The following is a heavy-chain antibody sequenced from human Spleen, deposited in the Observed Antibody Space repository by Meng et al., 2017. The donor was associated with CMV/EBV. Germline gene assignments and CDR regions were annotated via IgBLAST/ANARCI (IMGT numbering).Heavy chain of an antibody. CDR3: ARQVGATPSWFDP. V-gene: IGHV5-51*01. Sequence: KVSCKGSGYNFTTYWLVWVRQMPGKGLEWMGIIYPGDSDTRYSPSFQGQVTISADKSISTAYLQWSSLKASDTAMYYCARQVGATPSWFDPWGQGTLVTVSS. CDR1: GYNFTTYW. J-gene: IGHJ5*02. CDR2: IYPGDSDT. D-gene: IGHD1-26*01.